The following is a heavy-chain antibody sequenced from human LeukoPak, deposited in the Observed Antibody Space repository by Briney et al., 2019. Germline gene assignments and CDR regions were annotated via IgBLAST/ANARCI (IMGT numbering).Heavy chain of an antibody. J-gene: IGHJ4*02. D-gene: IGHD2-2*01. V-gene: IGHV1-69*13. CDR3: ASEVRYDVVVPAAMGDY. CDR1: GGTFSSYA. CDR2: IIPIFGTA. Sequence: SVKVSCKASGGTFSSYAISWVRQAPGQGLEWMGGIIPIFGTANYAQKFQGRVTITADESTSTAYMELSSLRSEDTAVYYCASEVRYDVVVPAAMGDYWGQGTLVTVSS.